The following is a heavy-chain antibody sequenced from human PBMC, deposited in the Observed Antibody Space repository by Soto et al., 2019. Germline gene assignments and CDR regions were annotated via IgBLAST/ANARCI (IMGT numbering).Heavy chain of an antibody. CDR2: IYYSGST. V-gene: IGHV4-31*02. CDR3: ARGAYYFDY. J-gene: IGHJ4*02. Sequence: DLEWIGYIYYSGSTYYNPSLKSRVTISVDTSKNQFSLKLSSVTAADTAVYYCARGAYYFDYWGQGTLVTVSS.